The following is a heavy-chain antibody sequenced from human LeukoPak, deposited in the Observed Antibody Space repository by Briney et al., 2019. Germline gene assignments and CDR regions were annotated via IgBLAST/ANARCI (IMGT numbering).Heavy chain of an antibody. V-gene: IGHV4-59*12. CDR3: ARDREKDAFDI. D-gene: IGHD5-24*01. J-gene: IGHJ3*02. CDR2: IYNSGTIYYSGST. CDR1: GGSMSSNY. Sequence: SETLSLTCTVSGGSMSSNYWSWIRQPPGKGLEWIGYIYNSGTIYYSGSTNYNPSLLSRVTISVDTSKNQFSLKLRSVTAADTAVYYCARDREKDAFDIWGQGTMVTVSS.